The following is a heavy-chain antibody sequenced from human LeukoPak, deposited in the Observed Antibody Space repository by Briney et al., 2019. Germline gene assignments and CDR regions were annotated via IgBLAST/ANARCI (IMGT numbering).Heavy chain of an antibody. D-gene: IGHD1-26*01. CDR2: ISWNSGNI. CDR3: ARVSGSSKFDY. V-gene: IGHV3-9*01. J-gene: IGHJ4*02. Sequence: GGSLRLSCAASGFTFDDFAMHWVRQAPGKGLEWVSGISWNSGNIGYADSVKGRFTISRDNSKNSLYLQMNSLRAEDTALYFCARVSGSSKFDYWGQGTLVTVSS. CDR1: GFTFDDFA.